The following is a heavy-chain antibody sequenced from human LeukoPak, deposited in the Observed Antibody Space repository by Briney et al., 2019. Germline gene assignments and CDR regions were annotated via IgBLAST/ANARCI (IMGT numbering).Heavy chain of an antibody. V-gene: IGHV4-61*05. Sequence: SETLSLTCTVSGGSISSSSYYWGWIRQPPGKGLEWIGYIYYSGSTNYNPSLKSRVTLSVDTSENRFSLKLSSVTAADTAVYYCARGSVWFDPWGQGTLVTVSS. CDR1: GGSISSSSYY. D-gene: IGHD3-10*01. J-gene: IGHJ5*02. CDR2: IYYSGST. CDR3: ARGSVWFDP.